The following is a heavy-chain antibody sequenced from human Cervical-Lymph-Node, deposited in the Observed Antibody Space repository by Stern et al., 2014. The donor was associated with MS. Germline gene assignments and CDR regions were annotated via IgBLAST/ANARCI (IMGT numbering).Heavy chain of an antibody. CDR3: ARDLYCSGGSCYYYFDY. V-gene: IGHV1-2*02. CDR2: ISPNSGGT. CDR1: GYTFIGYY. D-gene: IGHD2-15*01. Sequence: QVQLVQSGAEVKKPGASVKVSCKASGYTFIGYYIHWVRQAPGQGLEWMGWISPNSGGTNYAQKFQGRVTMTRDTSISTVYLELSSLSSDDTAVYYCARDLYCSGGSCYYYFDYWGQGTLVTVSS. J-gene: IGHJ4*02.